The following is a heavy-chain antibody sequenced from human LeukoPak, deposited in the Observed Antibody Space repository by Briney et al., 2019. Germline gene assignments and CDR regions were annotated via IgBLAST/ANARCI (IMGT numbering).Heavy chain of an antibody. CDR2: ISYSGST. D-gene: IGHD2-2*01. Sequence: PSETLSLTCTVSGGSISSYYWNWIRQPPGKGLEWIGYISYSGSTNYNPSLKSRVTISVDTSKNQFSLKLTSVTAADTAVYYCARGTDTYAKGWFDPWGQGTLVTVSS. J-gene: IGHJ5*02. V-gene: IGHV4-59*12. CDR1: GGSISSYY. CDR3: ARGTDTYAKGWFDP.